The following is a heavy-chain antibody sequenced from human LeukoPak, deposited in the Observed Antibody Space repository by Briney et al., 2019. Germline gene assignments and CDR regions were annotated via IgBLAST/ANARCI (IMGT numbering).Heavy chain of an antibody. CDR3: ARRGDYDYYFDY. CDR1: GGSISSGDYY. Sequence: PSETLSLTCTVSGGSISSGDYYWGWIRQPPGKGLEWIGSIYYSGSTYYNPSLKSRVTISVDTSKNQFSLKLSSVTAADTAVYYCARRGDYDYYFDYWGQGTLVTVSS. V-gene: IGHV4-39*01. CDR2: IYYSGST. J-gene: IGHJ4*02. D-gene: IGHD4-17*01.